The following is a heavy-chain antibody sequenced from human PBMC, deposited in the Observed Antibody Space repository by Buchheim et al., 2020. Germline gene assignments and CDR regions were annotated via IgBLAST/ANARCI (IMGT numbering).Heavy chain of an antibody. CDR2: ISSSNTI. J-gene: IGHJ3*01. Sequence: EVQLVESGGGLVQPGGSLRLSCAASGFTFKNYNMNWVRQAPGKGLEWLSYISSSNTIYYADSVKGRFTISRDNAKNSLYLQMNGLRDEDTALYYCVRVCASYDAFDFWGQGT. CDR3: VRVCASYDAFDF. CDR1: GFTFKNYN. V-gene: IGHV3-48*02.